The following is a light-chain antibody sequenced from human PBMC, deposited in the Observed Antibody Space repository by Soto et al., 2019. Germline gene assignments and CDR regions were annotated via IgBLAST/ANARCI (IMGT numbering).Light chain of an antibody. J-gene: IGKJ1*01. Sequence: EIVLTQSPATLSLSPGDRATLSCRASPSVPNFLAWYQQKPGQAPRLLIYGAFNRATGIPARFSGSGSGTDFTLTISSLEPEDSAVYYCQQRSNWTWTFGQGTKVDIK. CDR2: GAF. V-gene: IGKV3-11*01. CDR1: PSVPNF. CDR3: QQRSNWTWT.